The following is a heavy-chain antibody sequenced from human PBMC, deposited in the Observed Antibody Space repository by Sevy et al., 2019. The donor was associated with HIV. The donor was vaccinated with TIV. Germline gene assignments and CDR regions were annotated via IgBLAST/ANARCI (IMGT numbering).Heavy chain of an antibody. J-gene: IGHJ6*02. CDR3: ARDRDLEWLSNYYYGMDV. CDR1: GYTFTSYG. D-gene: IGHD3-3*01. V-gene: IGHV1-18*01. CDR2: ISAYNGNT. Sequence: ASVKVSCKASGYTFTSYGISWVRQAPGQGLEWMGWISAYNGNTNYAQKLQGRVTMTTDTSTSTAYMELRSRRSDDTAVYYCARDRDLEWLSNYYYGMDVWGQGTTVTVSS.